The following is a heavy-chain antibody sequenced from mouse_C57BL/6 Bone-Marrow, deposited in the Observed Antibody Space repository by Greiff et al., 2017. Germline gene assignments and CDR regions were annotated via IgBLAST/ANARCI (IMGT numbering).Heavy chain of an antibody. CDR2: IDPSDSYT. J-gene: IGHJ4*01. Sequence: QVQLQQPGAELVKPGASVKLSCKASGYTFTSYWMQWVKQRPGPGLEWIGEIDPSDSYTNYNQKFKGKATLTVDTSSSTAYMQLSSLTSEDSAVDYCARGGNYEYYYAMDYWGQGTSVTVSS. V-gene: IGHV1-50*01. CDR3: ARGGNYEYYYAMDY. D-gene: IGHD2-1*01. CDR1: GYTFTSYW.